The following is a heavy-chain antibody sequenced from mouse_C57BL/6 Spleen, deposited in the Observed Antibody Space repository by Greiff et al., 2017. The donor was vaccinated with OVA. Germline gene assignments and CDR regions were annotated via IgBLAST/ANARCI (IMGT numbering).Heavy chain of an antibody. CDR3: ARREGFTTVVGDYFDY. D-gene: IGHD1-1*01. Sequence: QVQLQQSGPELVKPGASVKISCKASGYAFSSSWMNWVKQRPGKGLEWIGRIYPGDGDTNYNGKFKGKATLTAAKSSSTAYMQLSSLTSEDSAVYFCARREGFTTVVGDYFDYWGQGTTLTVSS. J-gene: IGHJ2*01. CDR2: IYPGDGDT. CDR1: GYAFSSSW. V-gene: IGHV1-82*01.